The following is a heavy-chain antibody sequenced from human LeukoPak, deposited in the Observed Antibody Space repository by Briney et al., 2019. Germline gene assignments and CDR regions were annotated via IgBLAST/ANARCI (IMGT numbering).Heavy chain of an antibody. Sequence: SETLSLTCAVSGGSISSGDYSWSWIRQPPGKGLEWIGYIYHSESTYYNPSLKRRVTISVDGSKNQFSLKLSSVTTADTAVYYCARANGYYGSGIPYFDYWGQGTLVTVSS. CDR1: GGSISSGDYS. J-gene: IGHJ4*02. V-gene: IGHV4-30-2*01. CDR2: IYHSEST. CDR3: ARANGYYGSGIPYFDY. D-gene: IGHD3-10*01.